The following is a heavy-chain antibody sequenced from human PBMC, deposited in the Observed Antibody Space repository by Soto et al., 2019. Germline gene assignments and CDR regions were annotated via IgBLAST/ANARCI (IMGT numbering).Heavy chain of an antibody. CDR3: ARYPPGIAVSGGGG. CDR1: GFTVSNNY. J-gene: IGHJ4*02. V-gene: IGHV3-53*01. CDR2: IYSGGST. D-gene: IGHD6-13*01. Sequence: EVQLVESGGGLIEPGGSLRLSCAASGFTVSNNYMRWVRQAPGKGLVWVSLIYSGGSTHYADSVKGRFTISRDNSKNTLYLQMNSLRVEDTAVYYCARYPPGIAVSGGGGWGQGTLVTVSS.